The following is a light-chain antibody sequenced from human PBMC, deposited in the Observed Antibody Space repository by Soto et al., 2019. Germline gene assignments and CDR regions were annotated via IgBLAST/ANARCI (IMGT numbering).Light chain of an antibody. J-gene: IGKJ2*01. CDR1: QSVSSH. CDR3: QQRSNWPAYT. V-gene: IGKV3-11*01. CDR2: DAS. Sequence: EVVLTQSPATLSLSPGERATLSCRASQSVSSHLTWYQQKPGQAPRLLIYDASNRATGIPGRFSGSGSGTDFTLTISSLEPEDFAVYYCQQRSNWPAYTFGQGTRLDIK.